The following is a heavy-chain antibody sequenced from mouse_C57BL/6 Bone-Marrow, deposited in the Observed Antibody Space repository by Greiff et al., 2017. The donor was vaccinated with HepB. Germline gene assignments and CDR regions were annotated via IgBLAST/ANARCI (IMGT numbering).Heavy chain of an antibody. CDR2: ISYDGSN. D-gene: IGHD1-1*01. Sequence: ESGPGLVKPSQSLSLTCSVTGYSITSGYYWNWIRQFPGNKLEWMGYISYDGSNNYNPSLKNRISITRDTSKNQFFLKLNSVTTEDTATYYCARGVVATLNWYFDVWGTGTTVTVSS. V-gene: IGHV3-6*01. J-gene: IGHJ1*03. CDR3: ARGVVATLNWYFDV. CDR1: GYSITSGYY.